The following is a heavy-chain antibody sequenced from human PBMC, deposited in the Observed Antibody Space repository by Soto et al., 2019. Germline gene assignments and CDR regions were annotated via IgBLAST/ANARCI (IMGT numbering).Heavy chain of an antibody. CDR2: IHYSGST. D-gene: IGHD4-4*01. J-gene: IGHJ5*02. Sequence: SSETLSLTCTVSGGSISSYYWSWIRQPPGKGLEWIGYIHYSGSTNLNPSLRSRGTISVDTSKNQFSLKLSSVTAADTAVYYCARDREGLQFDPWGQGTLVTVSS. CDR1: GGSISSYY. V-gene: IGHV4-59*01. CDR3: ARDREGLQFDP.